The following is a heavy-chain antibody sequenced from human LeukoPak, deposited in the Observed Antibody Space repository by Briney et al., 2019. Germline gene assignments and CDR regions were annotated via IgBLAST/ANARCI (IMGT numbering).Heavy chain of an antibody. D-gene: IGHD2-2*01. Sequence: ASVKVSCMASGYTFTSYGITWVRQAPGQGLEWMGCISAYNGNTNYAQRLQGRVTMTTDRSTSTAYMELRSLRSDDTAVYYCARGPIIDIAIVPAADEYYYMDVWGKGTTVTVSS. CDR2: ISAYNGNT. CDR1: GYTFTSYG. J-gene: IGHJ6*03. CDR3: ARGPIIDIAIVPAADEYYYMDV. V-gene: IGHV1-18*01.